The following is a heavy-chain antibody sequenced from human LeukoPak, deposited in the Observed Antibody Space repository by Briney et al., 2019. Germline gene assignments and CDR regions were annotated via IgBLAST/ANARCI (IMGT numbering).Heavy chain of an antibody. CDR1: GGTFSSYA. Sequence: SVKVSCKASGGTFSSYAISWVRQAPGQGLEWMGGIIPIFGTANYAQKFQGRVTITADESTSTAYMELSSLRSEDTAVYYCASSVRDSGYAIPAPPYYFDYWGQGTLVTVSS. V-gene: IGHV1-69*13. CDR3: ASSVRDSGYAIPAPPYYFDY. J-gene: IGHJ4*02. CDR2: IIPIFGTA. D-gene: IGHD5-12*01.